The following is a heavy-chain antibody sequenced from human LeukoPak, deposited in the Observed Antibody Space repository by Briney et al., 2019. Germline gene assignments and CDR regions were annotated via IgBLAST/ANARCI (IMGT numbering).Heavy chain of an antibody. CDR2: INHSGST. V-gene: IGHV4-34*01. CDR3: ARARRGYGMDV. CDR1: GGSFSGYY. Sequence: SETLSLTCAVYGGSFSGYYWSWIRQPPGKGLEWIGEINHSGSTNYNPSLKSRVTISVDTSKNQFSLKLSSVTAADTAVYYCARARRGYGMDVWGKGTMVTVSS. J-gene: IGHJ6*04. D-gene: IGHD1-14*01.